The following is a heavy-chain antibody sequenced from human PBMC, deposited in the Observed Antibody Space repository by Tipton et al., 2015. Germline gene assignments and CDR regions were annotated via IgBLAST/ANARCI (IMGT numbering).Heavy chain of an antibody. V-gene: IGHV3-21*01. D-gene: IGHD2-21*01. CDR3: ARHIGDSFVYFEY. CDR2: ISSSSSYI. J-gene: IGHJ4*02. Sequence: QLVQSGGGVVQPGTSLRLSCAASGFTFSGYSMNWVRQAPGKGLEWVSSISSSSSYISYADSVKGRFTISRDNAKNSLYLQMNSLRAEDTAVYYCARHIGDSFVYFEYWGQGTLVTVSS. CDR1: GFTFSGYS.